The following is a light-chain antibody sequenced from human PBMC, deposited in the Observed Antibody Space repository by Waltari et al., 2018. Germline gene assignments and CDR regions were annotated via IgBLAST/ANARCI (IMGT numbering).Light chain of an antibody. J-gene: IGLJ1*01. CDR1: SSDVGDYDY. CDR2: DVS. Sequence: QSALTQPAPVSGSPGQSIAISCTGTSSDVGDYDYVCWYQQHPGKAPKLLIYDVSNRPSGVSTRFFGSKSGNTASLTISGLQAEDEADYYCASYTATSTPYVFGTGTKVTVL. CDR3: ASYTATSTPYV. V-gene: IGLV2-14*01.